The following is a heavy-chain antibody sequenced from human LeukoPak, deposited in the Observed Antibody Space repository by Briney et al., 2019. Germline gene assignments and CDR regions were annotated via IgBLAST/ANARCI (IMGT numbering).Heavy chain of an antibody. V-gene: IGHV3-48*04. D-gene: IGHD3-16*01. CDR2: ISSISTTI. J-gene: IGHJ4*02. Sequence: EWVSYISSISTTIYYADPVKGRFTISRDNAKNSLYLQMNSLRAEDTAVYYCASLQKGLNYWGQGTLVTVSS. CDR3: ASLQKGLNY.